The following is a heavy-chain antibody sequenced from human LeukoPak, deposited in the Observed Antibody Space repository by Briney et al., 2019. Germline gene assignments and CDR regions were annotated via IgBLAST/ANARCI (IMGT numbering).Heavy chain of an antibody. V-gene: IGHV4-34*01. Sequence: SETLSLTCAVYGGSFSGYYWSWIRQPPGKGLEWTGEINHSGSTNYNPSLKSRVTISVDTSKNQFSLKLSSVTAADTAVYYCARIGALAGSYYFDYWGQGTLVTVSS. CDR3: ARIGALAGSYYFDY. CDR1: GGSFSGYY. D-gene: IGHD2-15*01. CDR2: INHSGST. J-gene: IGHJ4*02.